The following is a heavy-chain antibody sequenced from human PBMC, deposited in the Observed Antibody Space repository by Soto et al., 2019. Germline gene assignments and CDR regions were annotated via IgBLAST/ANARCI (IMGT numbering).Heavy chain of an antibody. CDR2: IYRTGST. CDR3: ASRDPGTSVDY. CDR1: GGSFTSNNW. Sequence: PSETLSPTCAVSGGSFTSNNWWTWVRQPPGQGLEWIGEIYRTGSTNYNPSLKSRVTISLDKSENQFSLKVTSLTAADTIVYYCASRDPGTSVDYWGQGTLVTVS. J-gene: IGHJ4*02. V-gene: IGHV4-4*02. D-gene: IGHD1-7*01.